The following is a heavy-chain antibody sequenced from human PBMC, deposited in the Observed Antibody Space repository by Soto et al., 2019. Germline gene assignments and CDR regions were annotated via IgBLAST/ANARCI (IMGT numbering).Heavy chain of an antibody. J-gene: IGHJ4*02. CDR3: ARDCGRCYSGFDS. V-gene: IGHV4-59*12. CDR1: GGSISSYY. CDR2: IYYSGST. Sequence: PSETLSLTCTVSGGSISSYYWSWIRQPPGKGLEWIGYIYYSGSTNYNPSLKSRVTISVDTSKNQFSLKLSSVTAEDTAVYYCARDCGRCYSGFDSWGQGTLVTVSS. D-gene: IGHD2-15*01.